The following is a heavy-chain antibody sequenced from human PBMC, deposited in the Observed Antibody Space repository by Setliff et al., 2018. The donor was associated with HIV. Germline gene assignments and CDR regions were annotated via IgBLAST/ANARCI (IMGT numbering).Heavy chain of an antibody. J-gene: IGHJ4*02. CDR1: GGSIRSSSSY. Sequence: PSETLSLTCTVSGGSIRSSSSYWGWIRQPPGKGLEWIGIIYYSGSTYYKPSLKSRVTISVDTSKNQFSLELSSVTAADTAVYYCIIAYSSGWLAPMGFDSWGQGTLVTVSS. D-gene: IGHD6-19*01. V-gene: IGHV4-39*01. CDR2: IYYSGST. CDR3: IIAYSSGWLAPMGFDS.